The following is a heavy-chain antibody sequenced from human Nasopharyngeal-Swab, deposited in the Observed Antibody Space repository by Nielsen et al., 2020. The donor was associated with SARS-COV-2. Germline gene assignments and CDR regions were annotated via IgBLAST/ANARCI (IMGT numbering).Heavy chain of an antibody. CDR2: VSYNGKNK. CDR3: ARDLARLQWCGEYIDC. D-gene: IGHD3-10*01. V-gene: IGHV3-30*14. Sequence: VRQAPGKGLEWVSTVSYNGKNKYYAESVKGRFTISRDNSKNTLYLQMDSLSFEDTAVYYCARDLARLQWCGEYIDCWGPGTLVTVSS. J-gene: IGHJ4*02.